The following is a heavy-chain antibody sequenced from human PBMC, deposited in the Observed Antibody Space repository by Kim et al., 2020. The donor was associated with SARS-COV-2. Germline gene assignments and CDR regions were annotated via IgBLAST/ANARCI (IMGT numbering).Heavy chain of an antibody. CDR3: ARSPNIVVVVAASGWFDP. Sequence: KSRITISVDTSKNQFSLKLSSVTAADTAVYYCARSPNIVVVVAASGWFDPWGQGTLVTVSS. V-gene: IGHV4-31*02. J-gene: IGHJ5*02. D-gene: IGHD2-15*01.